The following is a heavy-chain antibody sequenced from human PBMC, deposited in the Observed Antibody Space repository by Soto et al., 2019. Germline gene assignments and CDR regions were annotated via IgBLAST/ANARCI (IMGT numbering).Heavy chain of an antibody. CDR1: GFTFSRDG. CDR3: AKERATTTAFDY. V-gene: IGHV3-23*01. CDR2: ITDNGGST. D-gene: IGHD4-17*01. J-gene: IGHJ4*02. Sequence: GGSLRLSCAASGFTFSRDGMSWVRQAPGKGLEWVSLITDNGGSTYHADSVKGRFTISRDNTKNTLFLQMNSLRAEDTAVYYCAKERATTTAFDYWGQGALVTVSS.